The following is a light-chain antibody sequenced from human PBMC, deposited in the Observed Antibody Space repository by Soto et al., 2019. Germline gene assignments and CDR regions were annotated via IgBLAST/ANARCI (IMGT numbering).Light chain of an antibody. J-gene: IGKJ2*01. CDR1: QSLLHSNGYNY. Sequence: DIVMTQSPLSLPVTPGEPASISCRSSQSLLHSNGYNYLDWYLQKPGQSPQLLIYLGSNRASGVPGRCSGSGSGTAFTLNISRVEAEDVGVYYCMRALQTPFGQGTKLEIK. V-gene: IGKV2-28*01. CDR3: MRALQTP. CDR2: LGS.